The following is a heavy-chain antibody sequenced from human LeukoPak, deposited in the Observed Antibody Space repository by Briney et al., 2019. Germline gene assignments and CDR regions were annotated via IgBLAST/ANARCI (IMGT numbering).Heavy chain of an antibody. CDR2: INQDGSVI. V-gene: IGHV3-7*01. CDR3: ATSSGAPGNM. CDR1: GVHW. D-gene: IGHD2-8*02. Sequence: GGSLRLSCAVPGVHWMSWVRQAPGKGLEWVANINQDGSVIYYVDSVKGRFTISRDNAKNSLYLQMNSLRAGDTGVYYCATSSGAPGNMWGQGTLVTVSS. J-gene: IGHJ4*02.